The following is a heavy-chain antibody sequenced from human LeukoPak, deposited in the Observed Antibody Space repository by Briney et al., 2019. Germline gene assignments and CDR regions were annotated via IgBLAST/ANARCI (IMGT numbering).Heavy chain of an antibody. CDR3: VRPPSGKDKRHDVLDV. CDR1: GYIFAGYY. Sequence: GDSVKVSCKASGYIFAGYYMRWARQAPGQGLEWMGIINPDGGSTSYARKFQGRVTMTRETSTSTVYMELSSLRSEDTAVYYCVRPPSGKDKRHDVLDVWGQGTVVTVSS. J-gene: IGHJ3*01. V-gene: IGHV1-46*01. D-gene: IGHD1-26*01. CDR2: INPDGGST.